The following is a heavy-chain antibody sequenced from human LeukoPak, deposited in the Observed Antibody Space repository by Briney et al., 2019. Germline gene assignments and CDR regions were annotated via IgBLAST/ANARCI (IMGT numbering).Heavy chain of an antibody. D-gene: IGHD3-3*01. CDR1: GFTFSSYG. CDR2: IWYDGSNK. CDR3: AKSNFWSGYYLFDY. V-gene: IGHV3-33*06. Sequence: GGSLRLSCAASGFTFSSYGMHWVRQAPGKGLEWVAVIWYDGSNKYYADSVKGRFTISRGNSKNTLYLQMNSLRAEDTAVYYCAKSNFWSGYYLFDYWGQGTLVTVSS. J-gene: IGHJ4*02.